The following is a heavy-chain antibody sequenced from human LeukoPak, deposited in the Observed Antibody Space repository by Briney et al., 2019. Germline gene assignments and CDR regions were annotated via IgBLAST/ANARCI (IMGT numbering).Heavy chain of an antibody. V-gene: IGHV3-30-3*01. Sequence: PGGSLRLSCAASGFTFSNAWMTWVRQAPGKGLEWVAVISYDGSNKYYADSVKGRFTISRDNSKNTLYLQMNSLRAEDTAVYYCARVQHIVVVPAATPAYGMDVWGQGTTVTVSS. CDR2: ISYDGSNK. D-gene: IGHD2-2*01. CDR3: ARVQHIVVVPAATPAYGMDV. CDR1: GFTFSNAW. J-gene: IGHJ6*02.